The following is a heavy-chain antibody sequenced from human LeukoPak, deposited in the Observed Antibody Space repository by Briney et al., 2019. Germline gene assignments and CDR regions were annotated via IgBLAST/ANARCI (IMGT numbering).Heavy chain of an antibody. CDR3: AKDYAAYYDFWSGHFDY. V-gene: IGHV3-23*01. CDR2: ITGSGDRT. Sequence: GGSLRLSWGVSGVTFSSHGMNWVRQAPGKGLEWVSAITGSGDRTYYTDSVRGRFTVSRDNSENTLYLQMNGLRAEDTAVYYCAKDYAAYYDFWSGHFDYWGQGTLVTVSS. CDR1: GVTFSSHG. D-gene: IGHD3-3*01. J-gene: IGHJ4*02.